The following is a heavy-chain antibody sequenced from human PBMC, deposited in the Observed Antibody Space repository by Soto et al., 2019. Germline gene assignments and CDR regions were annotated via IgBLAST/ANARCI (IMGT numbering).Heavy chain of an antibody. CDR3: TRANWYYEY. D-gene: IGHD7-27*01. CDR1: GASISNHY. Sequence: QVQLQESGPGLVKPSETLSLTCSVSGASISNHYWSWIRQPPGKGLEWIGYIYYNGNTNYNPSLKSQVTMSVDTSRNQIALTLTTVTAADTAVYYCTRANWYYEYWGQGTLVTVSS. J-gene: IGHJ4*02. CDR2: IYYNGNT. V-gene: IGHV4-59*11.